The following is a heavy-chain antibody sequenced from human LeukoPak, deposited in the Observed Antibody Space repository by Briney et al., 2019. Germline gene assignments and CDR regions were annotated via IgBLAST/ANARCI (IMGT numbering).Heavy chain of an antibody. J-gene: IGHJ4*02. CDR1: GDFISRNGYY. CDR3: ARGPHVAGYSSSWYLRTGSPFDY. Sequence: NASETLSLTCSVSGDFISRNGYYWSWIRQPPGKGLEWIGEINHSGSTNYNPSLKSRVTISVDTSKNQFSLKLSSVTAADTAVYYCARGPHVAGYSSSWYLRTGSPFDYWGQGTLVTVSS. D-gene: IGHD6-13*01. CDR2: INHSGST. V-gene: IGHV4-34*01.